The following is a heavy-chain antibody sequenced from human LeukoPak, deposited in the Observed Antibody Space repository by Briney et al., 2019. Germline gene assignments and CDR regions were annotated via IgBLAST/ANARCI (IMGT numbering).Heavy chain of an antibody. J-gene: IGHJ4*02. Sequence: GGSLRLSCTFSGLTFRSYWMNWVRQAPGKGLEWVANINPGGNEIRSVDSVKGRSIISRDNAKNSLDLRMSSLRVEDTAVYYCMCWGTDNHWGQGILVTVSS. CDR1: GLTFRSYW. V-gene: IGHV3-7*01. CDR3: MCWGTDNH. D-gene: IGHD7-27*01. CDR2: INPGGNEI.